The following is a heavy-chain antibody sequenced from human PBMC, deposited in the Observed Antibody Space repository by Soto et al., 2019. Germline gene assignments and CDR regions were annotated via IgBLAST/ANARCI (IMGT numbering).Heavy chain of an antibody. CDR1: GFTFSSYA. Sequence: GGSLRLSCAASGFTFSSYAMSWVRQAPGKGLEWVSAISGSGGSTYYADSGKGRLTISRDNSKSTLYLQMNSLRAEDTAVYYCAKDLGGGYSSSSAGDLNFDYWGQGTLVTVSS. CDR2: ISGSGGST. D-gene: IGHD6-6*01. J-gene: IGHJ4*02. CDR3: AKDLGGGYSSSSAGDLNFDY. V-gene: IGHV3-23*01.